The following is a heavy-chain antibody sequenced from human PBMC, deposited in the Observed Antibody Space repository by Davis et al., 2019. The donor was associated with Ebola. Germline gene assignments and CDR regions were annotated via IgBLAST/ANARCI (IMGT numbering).Heavy chain of an antibody. CDR1: GDSISSRNW. Sequence: SETLSLTCAVSGDSISSRNWWSWVRQLPGKGLEWIGEIYHGGNTNYNPSLKSRVTISVDTSKNQFSLKLSSVTAADTAVYYCARGMITFGGVIAPFDPWGQGTLVTVSS. D-gene: IGHD3-16*02. J-gene: IGHJ5*02. V-gene: IGHV4-4*02. CDR3: ARGMITFGGVIAPFDP. CDR2: IYHGGNT.